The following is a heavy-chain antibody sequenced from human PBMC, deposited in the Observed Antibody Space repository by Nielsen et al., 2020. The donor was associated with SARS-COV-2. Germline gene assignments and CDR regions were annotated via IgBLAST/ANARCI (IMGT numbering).Heavy chain of an antibody. V-gene: IGHV4-4*02. D-gene: IGHD2/OR15-2a*01. CDR2: IYHRGST. CDR3: ARELSDCNETPCHRLGFDP. CDR1: GGSISSNNW. J-gene: IGHJ5*02. Sequence: SETLSLTCAVSGGSISSNNWWSWVRQPPGKGLEWIGEIYHRGSTNYSPSLKTRVTISVDTSKNQFSLRLNSVTAADTATYFCARELSDCNETPCHRLGFDPWGQGTLVTVSS.